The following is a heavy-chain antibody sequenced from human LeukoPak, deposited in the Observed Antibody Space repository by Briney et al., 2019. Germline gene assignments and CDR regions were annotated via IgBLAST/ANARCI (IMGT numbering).Heavy chain of an antibody. CDR1: GFTFSSYW. CDR3: AREVVGRFYDRGGPGAFDC. D-gene: IGHD5/OR15-5a*01. Sequence: PGGSLRLSCAASGFTFSSYWMHWVRQAPGKGLAWVSRINRDGSSTSYADSVKGRFTISRDNAKNTLSLQMNSLRAEDTAVYYCAREVVGRFYDRGGPGAFDCWGQGTVVTVCS. CDR2: INRDGSST. J-gene: IGHJ4*02. V-gene: IGHV3-74*01.